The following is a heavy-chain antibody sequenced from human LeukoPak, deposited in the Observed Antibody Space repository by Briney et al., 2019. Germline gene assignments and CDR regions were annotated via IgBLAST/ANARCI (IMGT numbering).Heavy chain of an antibody. J-gene: IGHJ4*02. CDR2: IYYSGST. D-gene: IGHD2-21*02. CDR3: ARARRDEYYFDY. Sequence: SETLSLTCTVSGDSVSSGGYYWSWIRQPPGKGLEWIGYIYYSGSTNYNPSLKSRVTISVDTSKNQFSLKLNSVTAADTAVYYCARARRDEYYFDYWGQGTLVTVSS. V-gene: IGHV4-61*08. CDR1: GDSVSSGGYY.